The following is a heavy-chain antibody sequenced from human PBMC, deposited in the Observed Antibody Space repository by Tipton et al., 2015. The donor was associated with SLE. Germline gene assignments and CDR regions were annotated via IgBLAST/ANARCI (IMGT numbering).Heavy chain of an antibody. CDR3: ARDPKY. Sequence: TLSLTCTVSGGSISESTYSWDWIRQAPGKGLVWIGSMYFSGNTYYNPFLRSRVTISADTSKNQFSLKLTSVTAADTAVYYCARDPKYWGQGTLVIVSS. CDR2: MYFSGNT. V-gene: IGHV4-39*07. J-gene: IGHJ4*02. CDR1: GGSISESTYS.